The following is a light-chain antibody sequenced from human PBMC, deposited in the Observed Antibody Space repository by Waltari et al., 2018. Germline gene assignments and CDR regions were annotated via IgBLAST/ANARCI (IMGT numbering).Light chain of an antibody. V-gene: IGKV3-20*01. CDR1: QYISSRS. J-gene: IGKJ4*01. CDR3: QQYDNSPGT. CDR2: GAS. Sequence: LTQPPGPLSFSPGDRATLPCRANQYISSRSLAWYQQKPGPAPMLPIYGASNRAAVIPDRFSGSGSGTDFTLTISGLDPEDFAVYFCQQYDNSPGTFGGGTKVDI.